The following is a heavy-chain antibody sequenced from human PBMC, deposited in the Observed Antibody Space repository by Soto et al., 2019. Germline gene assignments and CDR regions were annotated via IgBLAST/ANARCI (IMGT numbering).Heavy chain of an antibody. J-gene: IGHJ4*02. CDR3: ASSFEY. CDR1: GFTFSESS. CDR2: IDSIFSAS. Sequence: PGGSLRLSCAVSGFTFSESSMNWVRQAPVNGLEFVAHIDSIFSASWYTDSVKGRFTFSRYNAKTSLYLQMNSLRIEDKAVDYRASSFEYWGQGVLVTVSS. V-gene: IGHV3-48*01.